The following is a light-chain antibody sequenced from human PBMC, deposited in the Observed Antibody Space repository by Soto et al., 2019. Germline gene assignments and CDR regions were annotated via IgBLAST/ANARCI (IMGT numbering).Light chain of an antibody. Sequence: EIVMTQSPATLSVSPGERATLSCRASQSVRNNLAWYQQKPGQAPRLLIYGAFTRATGTPVRFSGSGSGTEFTLTISSLQSEDFAVYYCQQYNNWPPWTFGQGTKVEIK. J-gene: IGKJ1*01. CDR3: QQYNNWPPWT. V-gene: IGKV3-15*01. CDR2: GAF. CDR1: QSVRNN.